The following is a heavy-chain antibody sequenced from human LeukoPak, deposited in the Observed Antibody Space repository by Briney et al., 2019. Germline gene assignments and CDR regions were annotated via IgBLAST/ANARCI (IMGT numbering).Heavy chain of an antibody. Sequence: PGRSLRLSCSASGFMFNSYGMHWVRQAPGKGLEWVAVIWFDGSNKYYADSVKGRFTISRDNSRNTVHLQMNSLRAEDSAVYYCARDSSAYYAFDIWGQGTMVTVSS. CDR3: ARDSSAYYAFDI. CDR1: GFMFNSYG. J-gene: IGHJ3*02. CDR2: IWFDGSNK. V-gene: IGHV3-33*01. D-gene: IGHD3-22*01.